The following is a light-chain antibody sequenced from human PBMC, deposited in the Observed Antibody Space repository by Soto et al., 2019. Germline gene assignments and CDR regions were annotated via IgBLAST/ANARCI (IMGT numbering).Light chain of an antibody. J-gene: IGKJ2*01. CDR2: DAS. Sequence: DIQMTHSPSTLSASVGDRVTITCRASQNINNWLAWFQQKPGEAPKLLIYDASTLESGVPSRFSGSGSGTEFTLTISSLQPDDYATYSCQHYNVYYMYTFGQGPRWIS. CDR1: QNINNW. V-gene: IGKV1-5*01. CDR3: QHYNVYYMYT.